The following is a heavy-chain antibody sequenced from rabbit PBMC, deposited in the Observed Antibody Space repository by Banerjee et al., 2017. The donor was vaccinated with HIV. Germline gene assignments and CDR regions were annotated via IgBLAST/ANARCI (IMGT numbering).Heavy chain of an antibody. V-gene: IGHV1S40*01. J-gene: IGHJ6*01. CDR3: AREQYAGYAGYGL. Sequence: GGGLVKPGASLTLTCTASGFTLSSYWMYWVRQAPGKGLEWIGCIDGIGSGSTYYATWAKGRFTISKTSSTTVTLQMTSLTAADTATYFCAREQYAGYAGYGLWGQGTLVTVS. CDR1: GFTLSSYW. D-gene: IGHD7-1*01. CDR2: IDGIGSGST.